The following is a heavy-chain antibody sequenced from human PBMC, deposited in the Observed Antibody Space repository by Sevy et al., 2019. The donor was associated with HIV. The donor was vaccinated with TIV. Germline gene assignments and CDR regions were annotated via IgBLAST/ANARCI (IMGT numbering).Heavy chain of an antibody. CDR1: GGSISAYY. D-gene: IGHD5-12*01. CDR2: IYYTGST. V-gene: IGHV4-59*01. J-gene: IGHJ5*02. Sequence: SETLSLTCTVFGGSISAYYWSWIRQSPGKGLEYIGYIYYTGSTYYNPSLKSRVTISIDTSKNQFSLRLTSVTAADTAMYYCARAPPVRSGDDSLNWFDPSGQGTLVTVSS. CDR3: ARAPPVRSGDDSLNWFDP.